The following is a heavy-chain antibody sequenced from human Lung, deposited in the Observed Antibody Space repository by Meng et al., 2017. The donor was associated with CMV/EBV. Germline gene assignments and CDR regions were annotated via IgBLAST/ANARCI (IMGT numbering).Heavy chain of an antibody. Sequence: SXXVSXKAFGYTFGDYFMHWVRQAPGQGLEWMGWINPRSGDTNYAQEFQGRVTMTRDTAISATYMELRRLRPADTAVYYCARCNYYYDSSGPFGPWGQGXLVTVSS. CDR3: ARCNYYYDSSGPFGP. CDR1: GYTFGDYF. J-gene: IGHJ5*02. D-gene: IGHD3-22*01. V-gene: IGHV1-2*02. CDR2: INPRSGDT.